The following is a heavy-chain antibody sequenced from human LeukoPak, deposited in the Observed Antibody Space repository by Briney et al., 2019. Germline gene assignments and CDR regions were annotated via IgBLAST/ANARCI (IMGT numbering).Heavy chain of an antibody. J-gene: IGHJ4*02. CDR3: ASEQEAGGGRDFDC. CDR1: GFTFSSYS. D-gene: IGHD2-15*01. Sequence: GGSLRLSCAASGFTFSSYSMNWVRQAPGKGLEWVSSISSSSIYIYYTDSVKGRFTISRDNAKNSLYLQMNSLRAEDTAVYYCASEQEAGGGRDFDCWGQGTLVTVSS. V-gene: IGHV3-21*01. CDR2: ISSSSIYI.